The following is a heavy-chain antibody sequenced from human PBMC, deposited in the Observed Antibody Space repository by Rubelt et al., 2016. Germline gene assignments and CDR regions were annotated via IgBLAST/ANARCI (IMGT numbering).Heavy chain of an antibody. D-gene: IGHD6-19*01. Sequence: EVQLVESGGGLVKPGGSLRLSCAASGFTFSSYSMNWVRQAPGKGLEWVSSISSSSSYIYYADSVKGRFTISRDNAKNSLYLQMNSLRAEDTAVYYCARSTGPCGWHLDYWGQGTLVTVSS. CDR3: ARSTGPCGWHLDY. J-gene: IGHJ4*02. V-gene: IGHV3-21*01. CDR2: ISSSSSYI. CDR1: GFTFSSYS.